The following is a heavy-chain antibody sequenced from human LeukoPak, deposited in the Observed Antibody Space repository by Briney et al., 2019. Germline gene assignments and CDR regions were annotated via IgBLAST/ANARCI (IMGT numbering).Heavy chain of an antibody. CDR2: IYYSGST. CDR3: ASGPYPAAGTDHQFDY. CDR1: GASISSYY. Sequence: PSDTLSLTCTVSGASISSYYWSWLRQPPGKGLEWIGYIYYSGSTHYNPSLKSRVTISVDTSKNQFSLKVTSVTAADTAVYYCASGPYPAAGTDHQFDYWGQGTLVTVSS. D-gene: IGHD6-13*01. V-gene: IGHV4-59*07. J-gene: IGHJ4*02.